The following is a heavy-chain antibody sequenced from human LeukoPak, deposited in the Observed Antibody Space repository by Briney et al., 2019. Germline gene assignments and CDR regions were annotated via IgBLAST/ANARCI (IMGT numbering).Heavy chain of an antibody. Sequence: GGSLRLSCAASGFTFSSYSMNWVRQAPGKGLEWVSYISSSSSTIYYADSVKGRFTISRDNAKNSLYLQMNSLRAEDTAVYYCAKDQASKIIDYWGQGTLVTVSS. CDR1: GFTFSSYS. CDR2: ISSSSSTI. CDR3: AKDQASKIIDY. V-gene: IGHV3-48*01. J-gene: IGHJ4*02.